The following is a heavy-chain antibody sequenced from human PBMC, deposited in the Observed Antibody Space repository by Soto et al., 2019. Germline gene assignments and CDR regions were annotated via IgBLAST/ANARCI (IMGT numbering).Heavy chain of an antibody. J-gene: IGHJ2*01. V-gene: IGHV4-4*07. CDR2: ISASGRS. Sequence: QVQLQESGPGLVKPSETLSLTCTVSGDFISNFYWSWIRQPAGKGLQSLGRISASGRSNYNPNLQCRVAMSLDTSKNQFSLRLTSLSAADTAVYFCARGMGRYFDLWGRGTLVTVCS. CDR3: ARGMGRYFDL. CDR1: GDFISNFY. D-gene: IGHD2-8*01.